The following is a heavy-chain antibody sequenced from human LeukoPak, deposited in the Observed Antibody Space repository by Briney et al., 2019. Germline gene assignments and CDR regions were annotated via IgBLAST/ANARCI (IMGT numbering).Heavy chain of an antibody. V-gene: IGHV4-34*01. D-gene: IGHD6-19*01. CDR1: GGSFSGYY. CDR2: INHSGST. CDR3: ASSRSGWSYNY. Sequence: SETLSLTCAVYGGSFSGYYWSWIRQPPGKGLEWIGEINHSGSTNYNPSLKSRVTISVDTSKNQSSLKLSSVTAADTAVYYCASSRSGWSYNYWGQGTLVTVSS. J-gene: IGHJ4*02.